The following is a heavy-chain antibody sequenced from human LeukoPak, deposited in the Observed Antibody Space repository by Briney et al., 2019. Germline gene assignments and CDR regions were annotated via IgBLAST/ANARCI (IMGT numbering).Heavy chain of an antibody. Sequence: GGSLRLSCAASGFTFSSYWMHGVRHAPGEGLVWVSRINTDGSTTNYADSVKGRFTISRDNSKNTLYLQMNSLRAEDTAVYYCARARIRSSWYFDYWGQGTLVTVSS. CDR2: INTDGSTT. J-gene: IGHJ4*02. CDR1: GFTFSSYW. V-gene: IGHV3-74*01. CDR3: ARARIRSSWYFDY. D-gene: IGHD6-13*01.